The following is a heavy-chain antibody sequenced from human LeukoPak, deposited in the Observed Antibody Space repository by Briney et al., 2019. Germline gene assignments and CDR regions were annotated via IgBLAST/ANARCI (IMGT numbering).Heavy chain of an antibody. D-gene: IGHD1-1*01. CDR1: GFTVSSNY. V-gene: IGHV3-66*01. CDR2: IYGGVNT. J-gene: IGHJ4*02. CDR3: AKSPETGFFFDY. Sequence: GGSLRLSCAASGFTVSSNYKSWVRQAPGKGLEWVSVIYGGVNTVYADSVQGRFTISRDNSKNTLYLQMSSLRAEDTAVYYCAKSPETGFFFDYWGKGTLVTVSS.